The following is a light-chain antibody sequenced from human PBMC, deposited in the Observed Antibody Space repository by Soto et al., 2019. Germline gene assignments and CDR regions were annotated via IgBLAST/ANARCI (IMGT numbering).Light chain of an antibody. CDR1: QSVTSN. Sequence: EIVMTESPATLSVSPGERVTLHCRASQSVTSNLAWYQHKPGQSPRLLIYRASARATGVPDRFSGSGSGTEFTLTISSLQSEDFAVYYCQQYGSSGTFGQGTKVDIK. J-gene: IGKJ1*01. CDR3: QQYGSSGT. CDR2: RAS. V-gene: IGKV3-15*01.